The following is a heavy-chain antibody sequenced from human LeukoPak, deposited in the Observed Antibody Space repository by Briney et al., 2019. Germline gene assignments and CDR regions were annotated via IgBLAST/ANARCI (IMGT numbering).Heavy chain of an antibody. V-gene: IGHV1-69*01. CDR3: ARSSRYCSSTSCYDSHYYYYMDV. CDR1: GGTFSSYA. CDR2: IIPIFGTA. Sequence: SSVKVSCKASGGTFSSYAISWVRQAPGQGLEWMGGIIPIFGTANYAQKFQGRVTITADESTSTAYMELSSLRSEDTAVYYCARSSRYCSSTSCYDSHYYYYMDVWGKGTTVTVSS. D-gene: IGHD2-2*01. J-gene: IGHJ6*03.